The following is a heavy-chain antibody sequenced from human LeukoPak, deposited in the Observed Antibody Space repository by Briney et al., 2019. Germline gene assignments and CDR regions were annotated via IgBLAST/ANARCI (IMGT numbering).Heavy chain of an antibody. J-gene: IGHJ4*02. V-gene: IGHV3-43*01. CDR1: GFIFEEST. D-gene: IGHD5-18*01. CDR2: INWDGGTT. CDR3: ATADVDSPMNFYH. Sequence: GGSRRRTCAGSGFIFEESTMHWVRQAPGKGLESVSLINWDGGTTHYCGSVKGRCTISRDNSKSSLFLQLNSPTSDDTPSYYCATADVDSPMNFYHWGQGTLVTVSS.